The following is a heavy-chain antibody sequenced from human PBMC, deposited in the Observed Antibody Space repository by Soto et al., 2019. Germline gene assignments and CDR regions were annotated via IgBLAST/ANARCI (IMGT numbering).Heavy chain of an antibody. CDR3: ARRYSTYYYDSSGYYDYGMDV. D-gene: IGHD3-22*01. V-gene: IGHV3-21*01. CDR1: GFTFSSYS. CDR2: ISSSSSYI. J-gene: IGHJ6*02. Sequence: GGSLRLSCAASGFTFSSYSMNWVRQAPGKGLEWVSSISSSSSYIYYADSVKGRFTISRDNAKNSLYLQMNSLRAEDTAVYYCARRYSTYYYDSSGYYDYGMDVWGQGTTVTV.